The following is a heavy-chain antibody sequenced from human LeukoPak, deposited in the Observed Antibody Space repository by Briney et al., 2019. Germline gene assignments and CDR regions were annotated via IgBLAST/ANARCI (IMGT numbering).Heavy chain of an antibody. CDR2: INPSGGST. CDR3: ARDPGSDCSGGSCYLDY. CDR1: GYTFTTYY. D-gene: IGHD2-15*01. J-gene: IGHJ4*02. V-gene: IGHV1-46*01. Sequence: ASVTVSCKASGYTFTTYYMHWVRQAPGQGLEWMGIINPSGGSTSYAQKFQGRVTMTRDTSTGTVYMQLSSLRSEDTAVYYCARDPGSDCSGGSCYLDYWGQGALVTVSS.